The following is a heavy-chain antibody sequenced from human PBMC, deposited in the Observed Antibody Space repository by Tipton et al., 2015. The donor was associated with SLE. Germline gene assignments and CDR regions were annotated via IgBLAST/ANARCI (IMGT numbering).Heavy chain of an antibody. V-gene: IGHV4-34*01. CDR3: ARDCTTGVCYPTSFDY. D-gene: IGHD2-8*01. J-gene: IGHJ4*02. CDR1: GGSFSGYY. Sequence: TLSLTCAVYGGSFSGYYWSWLRQSPGKGLEWIGEINHSGSTNYNPSLKSRVTISIDTSKNQFSLRLSSVTAADTAVYYCARDCTTGVCYPTSFDYWGQGTLVPVSP. CDR2: INHSGST.